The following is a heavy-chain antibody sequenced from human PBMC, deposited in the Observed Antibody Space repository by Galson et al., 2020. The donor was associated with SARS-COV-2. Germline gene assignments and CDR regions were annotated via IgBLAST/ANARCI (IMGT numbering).Heavy chain of an antibody. Sequence: SETLSLTFAVYGGPFSGYSWTWIRQSPGKGLEWIGEINIGGNTNYSPSPKSRVSPSVETLKKQFSLDLRSVSATDTAHYYYARGHREIVPSPVLGLGPWFSAYYMDVWATGTTVTVSS. CDR3: ARGHREIVPSPVLGLGPWFSAYYMDV. CDR1: GGPFSGYS. CDR2: INIGGNT. D-gene: IGHD5-12*01. V-gene: IGHV4-34*01. J-gene: IGHJ6*03.